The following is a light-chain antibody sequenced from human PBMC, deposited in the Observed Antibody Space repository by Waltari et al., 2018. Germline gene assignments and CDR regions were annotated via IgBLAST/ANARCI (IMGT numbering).Light chain of an antibody. V-gene: IGKV3-20*01. CDR1: QSLTKRY. J-gene: IGKJ2*01. CDR3: QQYGSSILYT. Sequence: EVVLTQSPATLSLSPGESATLSCRASQSLTKRYSAWYQQKPGQAPGLLIYGASSRAAGIPDRFSGSGSGTDFTLIISRLEPDDFAVYYCQQYGSSILYTFGQGTKLEIK. CDR2: GAS.